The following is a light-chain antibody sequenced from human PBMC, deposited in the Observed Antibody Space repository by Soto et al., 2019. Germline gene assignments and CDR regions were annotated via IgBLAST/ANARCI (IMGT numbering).Light chain of an antibody. CDR3: QVWGSNADPYVL. V-gene: IGLV3-21*04. CDR1: NIGGKS. Sequence: SSELTQPPSVSVAPGKTARITWGGNNIGGKSVHWYQLKPGQAPVLIIYNDGDRPSGIPERFSGSNSGNTATLTVSWVEAGDEADYYCQVWGSNADPYVLFGGGTKLTVL. CDR2: NDG. J-gene: IGLJ2*01.